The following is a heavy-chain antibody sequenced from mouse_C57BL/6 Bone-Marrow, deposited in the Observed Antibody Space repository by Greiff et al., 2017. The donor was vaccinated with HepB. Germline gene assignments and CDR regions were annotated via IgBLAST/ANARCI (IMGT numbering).Heavy chain of an antibody. CDR2: INPGSGGT. D-gene: IGHD6-1*01. J-gene: IGHJ2*01. Sequence: QVQLQQSGAELVRPGTSVKVSCKASGYAFTNYLIEWVKQRPGQGLEWIGVINPGSGGTKYNEKFKGKGTLTADKSSSTAYMQLSSLTSEDSAVYFCARCSNFDYWGQGATLTVSS. CDR1: GYAFTNYL. CDR3: ARCSNFDY. V-gene: IGHV1-54*01.